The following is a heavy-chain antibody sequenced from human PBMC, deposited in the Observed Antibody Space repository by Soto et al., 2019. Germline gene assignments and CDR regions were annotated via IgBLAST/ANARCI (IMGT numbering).Heavy chain of an antibody. CDR2: IYHTVNT. CDR3: ARLQYTVVTALDI. Sequence: SETLSLTCIVSGVSIGSHFCSWMRQAPGKGPELVGYIYHTVNTNYNPALKSRVTISMDTSENQLSLQLSSVTAADTAVYYCARLQYTVVTALDIWGQGTMVTVSS. CDR1: GVSIGSHF. J-gene: IGHJ3*02. D-gene: IGHD2-15*01. V-gene: IGHV4-59*11.